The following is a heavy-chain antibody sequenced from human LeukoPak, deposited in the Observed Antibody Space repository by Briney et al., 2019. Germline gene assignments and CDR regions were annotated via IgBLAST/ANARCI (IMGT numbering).Heavy chain of an antibody. J-gene: IGHJ5*02. CDR1: GFTFSSYA. CDR3: AKLPTGYPNWFDP. Sequence: GGSLRLSCAASGFTFSSYAMSWVRQAPGKGLEWVSAISGNGGDTYYADSVTGRFTISRDNSKNTLYLQMNSLRAVDTALYYCAKLPTGYPNWFDPWGQGTLVTVSS. CDR2: ISGNGGDT. V-gene: IGHV3-23*01. D-gene: IGHD3-9*01.